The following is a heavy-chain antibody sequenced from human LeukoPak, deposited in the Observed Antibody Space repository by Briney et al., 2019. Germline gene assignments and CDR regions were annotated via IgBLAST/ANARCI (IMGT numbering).Heavy chain of an antibody. D-gene: IGHD3-22*01. Sequence: SETLSLTCTVSGGSISSYYWSWIRQPAGKGLEWIGRIYTSGSTNYNPSLKSRVTMSVDTSKNQFSLKLSPVTAADTAVYYCARVNYDSSGDSYYFDYWGQGTLVTVSS. CDR2: IYTSGST. J-gene: IGHJ4*02. V-gene: IGHV4-4*07. CDR1: GGSISSYY. CDR3: ARVNYDSSGDSYYFDY.